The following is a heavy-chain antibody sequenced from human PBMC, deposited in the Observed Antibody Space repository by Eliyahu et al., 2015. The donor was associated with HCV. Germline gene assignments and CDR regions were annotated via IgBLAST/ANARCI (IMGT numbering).Heavy chain of an antibody. Sequence: QVQLVQSGAEVKKPGSSVKVSCTASGGTFSTYAFXWVRQAPGQGLEWMGGITPIFGTANYAQKFQDRVTITADESTSTAYMELSSLRSEDTAVYYCARPSADNSGISKPFDYWGQGTLVTVSS. CDR2: ITPIFGTA. D-gene: IGHD6-19*01. CDR1: GGTFSTYA. CDR3: ARPSADNSGISKPFDY. V-gene: IGHV1-69*01. J-gene: IGHJ4*02.